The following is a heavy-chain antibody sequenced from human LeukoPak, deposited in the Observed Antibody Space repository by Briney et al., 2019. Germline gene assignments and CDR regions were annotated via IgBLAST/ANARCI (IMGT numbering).Heavy chain of an antibody. Sequence: SETLSLTCAVYGGSFSGYYWSWIRQPPGKGLEWIGEFNHSGSTNYNPSLKSRVTISVDTSKNQFSLKLSSVTAADTAVYYCASGSRAPRSFSRVRFDYWGQGTLVTVSS. CDR1: GGSFSGYY. J-gene: IGHJ4*02. V-gene: IGHV4-34*01. D-gene: IGHD3-10*01. CDR3: ASGSRAPRSFSRVRFDY. CDR2: FNHSGST.